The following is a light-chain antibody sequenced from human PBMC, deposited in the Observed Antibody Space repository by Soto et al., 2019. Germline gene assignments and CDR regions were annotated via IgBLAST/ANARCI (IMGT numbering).Light chain of an antibody. Sequence: DIQMTQSPSSLSASVGDRVTITCRASQSISTYLNWYQQKPGQAPKLLIYAASSLQSGVPSRFSGSGSGTEFTLTIISLQPEDFATYYCLQHNSYPWTFGQGTKVDIK. CDR2: AAS. CDR3: LQHNSYPWT. CDR1: QSISTY. V-gene: IGKV1-17*01. J-gene: IGKJ1*01.